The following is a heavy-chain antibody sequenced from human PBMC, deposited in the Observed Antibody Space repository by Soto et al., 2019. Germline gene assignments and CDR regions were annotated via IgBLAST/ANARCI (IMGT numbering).Heavy chain of an antibody. CDR2: MSPGGNSQ. J-gene: IGHJ4*02. CDR1: GFNFNIHA. CDR3: ASGAAFYYDTSRY. D-gene: IGHD3-22*01. V-gene: IGHV3-30-3*01. Sequence: GGSLRLSCAAPGFNFNIHALHWIRQAPGEGLEWVAVMSPGGNSQYYADSVKGRFTISRDTSKSTLYLQMTSLRPEDTAVYYCASGAAFYYDTSRYWGQGTLVTVSS.